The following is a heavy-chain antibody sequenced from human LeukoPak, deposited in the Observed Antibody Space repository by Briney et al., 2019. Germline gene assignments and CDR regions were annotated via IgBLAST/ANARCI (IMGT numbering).Heavy chain of an antibody. CDR3: ARDSDSGYGPFAS. CDR2: IHSGGTT. J-gene: IGHJ4*02. Sequence: GSLRLSCAASGFTVSNNYMSWVRQAPGKGLEWVSVIHSGGTTNYADSVQGRFTISRDNSKTTVYLHMNSLRAEDTAVYYCARDSDSGYGPFASWGQGTLVTVSS. CDR1: GFTVSNNY. D-gene: IGHD5-12*01. V-gene: IGHV3-53*01.